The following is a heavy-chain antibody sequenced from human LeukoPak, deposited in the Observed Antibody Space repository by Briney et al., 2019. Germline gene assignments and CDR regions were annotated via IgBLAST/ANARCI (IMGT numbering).Heavy chain of an antibody. J-gene: IGHJ6*02. CDR3: ARSLDGVRVNSMHV. CDR2: ISAYNGNT. CDR1: GYTFTIYG. V-gene: IGHV1-18*01. D-gene: IGHD3-10*01. Sequence: ASVNLSCNSSGYTFTIYGFSWVRQAPGQGLEWMGWISAYNGNTNYSQKLQGRVTMTTDTSTSTDYLELRSLRSDDTAVYYCARSLDGVRVNSMHVWGQGTTVTVSS.